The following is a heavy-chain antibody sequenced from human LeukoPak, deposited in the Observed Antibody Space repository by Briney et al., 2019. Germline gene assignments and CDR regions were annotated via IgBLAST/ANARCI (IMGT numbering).Heavy chain of an antibody. CDR1: GYSFTSYW. V-gene: IGHV5-51*01. Sequence: GESLKISRKGSGYSFTSYWIGLVRQMPRQGLEWMGIIYPGDSYTRYSPFFQGPVTISADKSICTAYLQWSSLKASDTAMYYCASPVGEASPGFDHWGQGTLVIVSS. CDR2: IYPGDSYT. J-gene: IGHJ4*02. D-gene: IGHD3-16*01. CDR3: ASPVGEASPGFDH.